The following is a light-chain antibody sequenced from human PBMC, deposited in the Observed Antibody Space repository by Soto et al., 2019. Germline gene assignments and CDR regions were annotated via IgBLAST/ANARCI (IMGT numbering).Light chain of an antibody. CDR1: QSVSSN. CDR3: QQYKKWPPGT. J-gene: IGKJ1*01. CDR2: DAS. Sequence: EIVMTQSPATLSVSPGERATLSCRASQSVSSNLAWYQQKPGQAPRLLIYDASTRATGIPARFSGSGSGTEFTLIISSLQSEDFAIYYCQQYKKWPPGTFGQGTKVEIK. V-gene: IGKV3-15*01.